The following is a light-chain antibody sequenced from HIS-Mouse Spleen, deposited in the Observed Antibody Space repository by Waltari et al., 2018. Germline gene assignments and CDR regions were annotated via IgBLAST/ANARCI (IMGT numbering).Light chain of an antibody. CDR2: VVS. V-gene: IGLV2-11*01. Sequence: QSALTQPRSVSGSPGQSVTISCTGTSSDVGGYNYVSWYQQHPGKAPKLRIYVVSKRPPGAHARLSGSKSGNTASLTISGLQAEDEADYYCCSYAGSYTYVFGTGTKVTVL. J-gene: IGLJ1*01. CDR3: CSYAGSYTYV. CDR1: SSDVGGYNY.